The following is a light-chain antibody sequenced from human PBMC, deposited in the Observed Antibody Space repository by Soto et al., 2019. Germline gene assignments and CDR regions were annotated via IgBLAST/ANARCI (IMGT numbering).Light chain of an antibody. Sequence: QTVVTQEPSFSVSPGGTVTLTCGVSSGSVSTRYYPSWYQQTPGQAPRTLIYSTSTRSSGVPERFSGSIVGNKAALTISGAQADDESDYYCVLYMGSGIWVFGGGTKVTVL. V-gene: IGLV8-61*01. CDR3: VLYMGSGIWV. CDR2: STS. J-gene: IGLJ3*02. CDR1: SGSVSTRYY.